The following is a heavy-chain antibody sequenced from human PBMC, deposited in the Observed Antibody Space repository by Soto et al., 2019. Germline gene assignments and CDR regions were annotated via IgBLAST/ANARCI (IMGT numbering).Heavy chain of an antibody. CDR3: ARWPQLEPRFDY. V-gene: IGHV4-31*03. Sequence: HVQLQESGPGLVKPSQTLSLTCTVPGGSISSGDYYWSWIRQHPGKGLEWIGYIYYSGSTYYNPSLMSRVIISVDTSKNQFSLKLSSVTAADTAVYYCARWPQLEPRFDYWGQGTLVTVSS. J-gene: IGHJ4*02. D-gene: IGHD1-1*01. CDR1: GGSISSGDYY. CDR2: IYYSGST.